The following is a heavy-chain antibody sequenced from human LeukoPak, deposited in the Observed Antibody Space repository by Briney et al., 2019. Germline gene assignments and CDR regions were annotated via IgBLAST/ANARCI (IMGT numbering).Heavy chain of an antibody. D-gene: IGHD6-13*01. V-gene: IGHV1-2*02. CDR1: GYTFTGHY. CDR3: ARWRGYSSGWSGPFDD. J-gene: IGHJ4*02. CDR2: IDAKSSGT. Sequence: GASVKVSCKASGYTFTGHYLHWVRQAPGQGLEWMGWIDAKSSGTKYAQRFQGRVAMTRDTSINTGYIELRSLTSDDTAVYYCARWRGYSSGWSGPFDDWGQGTLVTVSS.